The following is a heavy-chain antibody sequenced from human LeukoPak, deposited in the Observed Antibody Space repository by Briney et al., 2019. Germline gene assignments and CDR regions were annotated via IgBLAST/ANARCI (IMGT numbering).Heavy chain of an antibody. V-gene: IGHV6-1*01. Sequence: SQTLSLTCAISGDSVSSNSVAWNWIRQSPSRGPEWLGRTYYRSKWYIDYADSVKSRITISPDTSKNQFSLRLSSVTAADTAVYFCAKYGNSGWVIDYWGQGTLVTVSS. D-gene: IGHD6-19*01. CDR1: GDSVSSNSVA. J-gene: IGHJ4*02. CDR3: AKYGNSGWVIDY. CDR2: TYYRSKWYI.